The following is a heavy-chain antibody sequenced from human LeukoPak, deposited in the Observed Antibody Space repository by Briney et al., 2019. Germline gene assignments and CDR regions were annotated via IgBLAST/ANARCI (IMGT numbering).Heavy chain of an antibody. D-gene: IGHD3-22*01. J-gene: IGHJ6*02. CDR3: ARESISSVYYDSSGNGMDV. CDR2: INPNSGGT. V-gene: IGHV1-2*02. Sequence: GASVKVSCKASGYTFTGYYMHWVRQAPGQGLEWMGWINPNSGGTNYAQKFQGRVTMTRDTSISTAYMGLSRLRSDDTAVYYCARESISSVYYDSSGNGMDVWGQGTTVTVSS. CDR1: GYTFTGYY.